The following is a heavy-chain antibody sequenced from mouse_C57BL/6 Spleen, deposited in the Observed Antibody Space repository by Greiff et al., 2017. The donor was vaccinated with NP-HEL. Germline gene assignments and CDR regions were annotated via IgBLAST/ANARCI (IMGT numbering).Heavy chain of an antibody. CDR2: IYPGDGDT. D-gene: IGHD2-3*01. J-gene: IGHJ2*01. Sequence: VQVVESGPELVKPGASVKISCKASGYAFSSSWMNWVKQRPGKGLEWIGRIYPGDGDTNYNGKFKGKATLTADKSSSTAYMQLSSLTSEDSAVYFCARVMGLYFDYWGQGTTLTVSS. V-gene: IGHV1-82*01. CDR1: GYAFSSSW. CDR3: ARVMGLYFDY.